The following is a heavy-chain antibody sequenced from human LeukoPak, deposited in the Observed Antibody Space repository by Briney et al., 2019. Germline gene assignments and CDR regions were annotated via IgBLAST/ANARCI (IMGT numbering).Heavy chain of an antibody. J-gene: IGHJ4*02. CDR2: IKQDGSEK. CDR3: ARIRWYSTSTIIDC. D-gene: IGHD6-13*01. CDR1: GFTFSDYW. V-gene: IGHV3-7*04. Sequence: GGSLRLPCAASGFTFSDYWMTWVRQAPGKGLEWVANIKQDGSEKYYVDSVKGRFTISRDNAKNSLHLQMNSLRAEDTAVYYCARIRWYSTSTIIDCWGQGTLVTVSS.